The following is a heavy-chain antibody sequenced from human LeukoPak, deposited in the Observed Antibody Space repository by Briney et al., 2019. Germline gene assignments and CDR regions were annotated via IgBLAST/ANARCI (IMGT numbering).Heavy chain of an antibody. CDR2: IYYSGST. Sequence: SETLSLTCTVSGGSISSYYWSWIRQPPGKGLEWIGYIYYSGSTNYNPSLKSRVTISVDTSKNQFSLKLSSVTAADTAVYYCASINTYYYDSSGYYSRGWFDPWGQGTLVTVSS. D-gene: IGHD3-22*01. CDR3: ASINTYYYDSSGYYSRGWFDP. J-gene: IGHJ5*02. V-gene: IGHV4-59*01. CDR1: GGSISSYY.